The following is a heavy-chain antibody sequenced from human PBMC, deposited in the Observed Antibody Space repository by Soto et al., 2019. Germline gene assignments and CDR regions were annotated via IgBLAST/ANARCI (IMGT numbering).Heavy chain of an antibody. J-gene: IGHJ4*02. V-gene: IGHV1-69*02. CDR2: IIPILGIA. CDR1: GGTFSSYT. Sequence: QVQLVQSGAEVKKPGSSVKVSCKASGGTFSSYTISWVRQAPGQGLEWMGRIIPILGIANYAQKFQGRVTITADKSTSTAYMELSSLRSEGTAVYYWARVSRDGYDSEKDYWGQGTLVTGSS. D-gene: IGHD5-12*01. CDR3: ARVSRDGYDSEKDY.